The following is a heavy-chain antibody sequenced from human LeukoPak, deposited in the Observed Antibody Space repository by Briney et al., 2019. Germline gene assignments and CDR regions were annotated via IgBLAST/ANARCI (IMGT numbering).Heavy chain of an antibody. V-gene: IGHV3-11*01. CDR1: GFTFSDYF. CDR2: IGGSGSNI. J-gene: IGHJ4*02. Sequence: SGGSLRLSCAVSGFTFSDYFMTWIRQAPGKGLERVSYIGGSGSNIYYADSVKGRFTISRDNAKNSLYLQMNSLRAEDTAVYYCARSVGAAHLDFWGQGTLVTVSS. D-gene: IGHD2-15*01. CDR3: ARSVGAAHLDF.